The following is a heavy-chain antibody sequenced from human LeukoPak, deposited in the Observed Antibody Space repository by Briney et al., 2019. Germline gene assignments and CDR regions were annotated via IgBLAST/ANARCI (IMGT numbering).Heavy chain of an antibody. CDR3: ARGRVSSSTWYSTYYYYFYMDV. D-gene: IGHD1-1*01. J-gene: IGHJ6*03. V-gene: IGHV4-39*07. Sequence: SETLSLTCTVSGGSISTSNYYWGWIRQPPGKGLEWIGNIFCGSTYYSPSLKSRVTISLDTTKNLFSLRLRSVTAADTAVYFCARGRVSSSTWYSTYYYYFYMDVWGKGTTVTVSS. CDR1: GGSISTSNYY. CDR2: IFCGST.